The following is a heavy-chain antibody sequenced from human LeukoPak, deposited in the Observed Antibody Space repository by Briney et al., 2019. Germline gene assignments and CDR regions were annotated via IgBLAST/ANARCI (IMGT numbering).Heavy chain of an antibody. D-gene: IGHD6-13*01. Sequence: PGGSLRLSCAASGFTFSSYAMSWVRQAPGKGLEWVSGISWNSGSIGYADSVKGRFTISRDNAKNSLYLQMNSLRAEDTALYYCAKDISQDIAAAGTFDYWGQGTLVTVSS. CDR3: AKDISQDIAAAGTFDY. V-gene: IGHV3-9*01. CDR2: ISWNSGSI. J-gene: IGHJ4*02. CDR1: GFTFSSYA.